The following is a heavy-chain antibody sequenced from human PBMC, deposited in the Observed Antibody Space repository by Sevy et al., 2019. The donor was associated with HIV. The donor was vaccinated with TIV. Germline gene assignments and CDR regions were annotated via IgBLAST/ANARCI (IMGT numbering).Heavy chain of an antibody. Sequence: GGSLRLSCAASGFTFSSYAMSWVRQAPGKGLEWVSAISGSGGSTYYADSVKGRFTISRDNSKNTLYLQMNSLRAEDTAVYYCAKVGLYYHDSSGYILVAGDAFDIWGQGTMVTVSS. D-gene: IGHD3-22*01. V-gene: IGHV3-23*01. CDR3: AKVGLYYHDSSGYILVAGDAFDI. J-gene: IGHJ3*02. CDR1: GFTFSSYA. CDR2: ISGSGGST.